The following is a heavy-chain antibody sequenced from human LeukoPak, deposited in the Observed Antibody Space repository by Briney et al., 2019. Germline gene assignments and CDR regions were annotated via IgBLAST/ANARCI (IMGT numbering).Heavy chain of an antibody. CDR3: ARQGGGYDFWSGYYYFDY. Sequence: TSETLSLTCTVSGGSISSSSYYWGWIRQPPGKGLEWIGSIYYSGSTYYNPSLKSRVTISVDTSKNQFSLKLSSVTAADTAVYYCARQGGGYDFWSGYYYFDYWGQGTLVTVSS. V-gene: IGHV4-39*01. D-gene: IGHD3-3*01. CDR1: GGSISSSSYY. J-gene: IGHJ4*02. CDR2: IYYSGST.